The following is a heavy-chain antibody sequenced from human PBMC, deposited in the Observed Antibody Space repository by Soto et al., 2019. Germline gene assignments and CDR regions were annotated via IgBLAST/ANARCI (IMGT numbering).Heavy chain of an antibody. CDR1: GGSISSGNW. J-gene: IGHJ4*02. CDR2: IFRTGST. CDR3: AREGRGAYNYAY. D-gene: IGHD5-12*01. V-gene: IGHV4-4*02. Sequence: QVQLQESGPGLVEPSGTLSLTCAVSGGSISSGNWWSWVRQPPGKGLEWIGEIFRTGSTNYNPSLKHQVPISLDTSNYQLSLKVSSVTAADTAVYYCAREGRGAYNYAYWGQGTLVTVSS.